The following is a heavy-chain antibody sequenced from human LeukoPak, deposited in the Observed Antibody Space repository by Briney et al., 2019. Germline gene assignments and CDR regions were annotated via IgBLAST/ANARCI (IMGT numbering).Heavy chain of an antibody. Sequence: GGSLRLSCAASGFTFSSYEMNWVRQAPGKGLEWVSYMSSSGSTIYYADSVKGRFTISRDNAKNSLYLQMNSLRAEDTAVYYCAREPLYYYDSSGSFDYWGQGTLVTVSS. V-gene: IGHV3-48*03. CDR2: MSSSGSTI. D-gene: IGHD3-22*01. J-gene: IGHJ4*02. CDR1: GFTFSSYE. CDR3: AREPLYYYDSSGSFDY.